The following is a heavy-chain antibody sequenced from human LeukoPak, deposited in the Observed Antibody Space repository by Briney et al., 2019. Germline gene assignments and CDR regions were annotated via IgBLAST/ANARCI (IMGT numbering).Heavy chain of an antibody. J-gene: IGHJ4*02. Sequence: ASVRVSCRTSGYTFTVSDINWVQQAPGQGLEWMGWTNPNSGATGYAKKFQGRVTMARDTSISTAYMELSNLKSEDTAVYFCARRGYSGYADWGQGTLVTVSS. CDR3: ARRGYSGYAD. CDR1: GYTFTVSD. CDR2: TNPNSGAT. V-gene: IGHV1-8*01. D-gene: IGHD5-12*01.